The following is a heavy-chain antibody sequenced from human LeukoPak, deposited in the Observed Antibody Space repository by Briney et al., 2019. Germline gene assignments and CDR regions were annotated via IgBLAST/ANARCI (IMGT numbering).Heavy chain of an antibody. V-gene: IGHV3-48*04. D-gene: IGHD2-2*01. CDR2: ISSSGSTT. Sequence: PGGSLRLSCAASGFTFSSYSMNWVRQAPGKGLEWVSYISSSGSTTYYADSVKGRFTISRDNAKNSLYLQMNSLRAEDTAVYYCARVSLSIVVVPAAVDYWGQGTLVTVSS. CDR3: ARVSLSIVVVPAAVDY. J-gene: IGHJ4*02. CDR1: GFTFSSYS.